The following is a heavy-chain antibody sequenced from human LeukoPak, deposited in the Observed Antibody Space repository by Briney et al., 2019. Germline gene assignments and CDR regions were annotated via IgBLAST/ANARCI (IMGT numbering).Heavy chain of an antibody. Sequence: SETLSLTCTVSGGSISSYYWSWIRQPPGKGLEWIGYIYTSGSTNYNPSLKGRVTISVDTSKNQFSLKLSSVTAADTAVYYCARGIRWLQHNPSPDYYYYYMDVWGKGTTVTVSS. CDR1: GGSISSYY. CDR3: ARGIRWLQHNPSPDYYYYYMDV. CDR2: IYTSGST. J-gene: IGHJ6*03. V-gene: IGHV4-4*09. D-gene: IGHD5-24*01.